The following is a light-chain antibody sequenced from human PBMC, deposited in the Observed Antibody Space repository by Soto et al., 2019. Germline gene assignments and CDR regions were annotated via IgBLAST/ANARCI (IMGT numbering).Light chain of an antibody. Sequence: QSALTQPASVSGSTRQSITSSCTRTSSDVGSYNLVSWYQQHPGKAPKLMIYEGSKRPSGVSNRFSGSKSGNTASLTISGLQAEDEADYYCCSYAGSRVFGGGTKLTVL. V-gene: IGLV2-23*01. CDR2: EGS. J-gene: IGLJ3*02. CDR3: CSYAGSRV. CDR1: SSDVGSYNL.